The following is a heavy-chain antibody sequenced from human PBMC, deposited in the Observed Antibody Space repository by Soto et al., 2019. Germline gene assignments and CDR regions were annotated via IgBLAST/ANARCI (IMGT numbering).Heavy chain of an antibody. CDR3: GKEPADGAEGGRH. D-gene: IGHD3-16*01. V-gene: IGHV3-23*01. Sequence: EVQLLESGGGLVQPGGSLRLSCAASGFTFSSYVMSWVRQAPGKGLEWVSAISGSGGSTYYADSVKGRFTISRDNSKNTLYLQMSSLRAEEAAVYYCGKEPADGAEGGRHWGHGTPVTVSS. CDR2: ISGSGGST. CDR1: GFTFSSYV. J-gene: IGHJ4*01.